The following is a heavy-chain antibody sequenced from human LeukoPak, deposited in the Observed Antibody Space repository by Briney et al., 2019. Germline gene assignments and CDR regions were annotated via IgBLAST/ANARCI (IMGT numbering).Heavy chain of an antibody. J-gene: IGHJ4*02. Sequence: GGSLRLSCAASGFTFSSYAMSWVRQAPGKGLEWVSAISGSGGSTYYADSVKGRFTISRDNSKNTLYLQMNSLRAEDTAVYYCAIPPVAATIFDYWGQGTLVTVSS. CDR2: ISGSGGST. CDR1: GFTFSSYA. D-gene: IGHD2-15*01. CDR3: AIPPVAATIFDY. V-gene: IGHV3-23*01.